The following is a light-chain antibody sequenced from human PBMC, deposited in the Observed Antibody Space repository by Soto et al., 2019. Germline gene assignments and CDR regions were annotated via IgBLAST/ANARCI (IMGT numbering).Light chain of an antibody. V-gene: IGKV1-8*01. CDR3: QQYDSYPRT. CDR1: QGISSY. Sequence: AIRMTQSPSSFSASTGDRVTITCRASQGISSYLAWYQQKPGKAPKLLIYAASTLQSGVPSRFSGSGSGTYFTLTISCLQSEDFATYYCQQYDSYPRTFGQGTKVEIK. J-gene: IGKJ1*01. CDR2: AAS.